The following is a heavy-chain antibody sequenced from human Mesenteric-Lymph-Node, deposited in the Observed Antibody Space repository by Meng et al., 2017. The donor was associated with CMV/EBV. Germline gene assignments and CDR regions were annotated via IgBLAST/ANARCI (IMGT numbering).Heavy chain of an antibody. Sequence: GESLKISCAASGFTFSIYAMHWVRQAPGKGLEWVVVISYDGSNKYYADSVKGRFTISRDSSKNTLYLQMNSLSTEDTAVFYCARGAPQSHDAFDIWGQGTMVTVSS. CDR1: GFTFSIYA. D-gene: IGHD1-26*01. CDR3: ARGAPQSHDAFDI. CDR2: ISYDGSNK. V-gene: IGHV3-30*04. J-gene: IGHJ3*02.